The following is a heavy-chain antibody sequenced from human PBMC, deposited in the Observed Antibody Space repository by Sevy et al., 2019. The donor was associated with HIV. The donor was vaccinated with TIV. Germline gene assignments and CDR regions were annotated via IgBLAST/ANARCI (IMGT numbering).Heavy chain of an antibody. J-gene: IGHJ4*02. CDR1: GFTFSKYS. CDR3: AREGCTKPHDY. CDR2: FSFGCGRI. V-gene: IGHV3-23*01. D-gene: IGHD2-8*01. Sequence: GGSLRLSCEASGFTFSKYSMSWVRQAPGKGLEWVSTFSFGCGRINYADSVKGRFTISRDASKNTRYLQMNSLRAEDTAVYYCAREGCTKPHDYWGQGTLVTVSS.